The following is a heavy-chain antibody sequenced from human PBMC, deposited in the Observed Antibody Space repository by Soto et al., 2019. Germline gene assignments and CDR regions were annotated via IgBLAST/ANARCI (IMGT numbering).Heavy chain of an antibody. J-gene: IGHJ4*02. CDR3: ARAWVVVTTPDY. CDR1: GYTFTSYA. D-gene: IGHD2-21*02. Sequence: QVQLVQSGAEEQKPGASVKASCKASGYTFTSYAMHWVRQAHGQRLERMGWINAGNGNTKYSQKFQGRVTITRDTSARPAYMELRSLRSEDTAVYYCARAWVVVTTPDYWGQGTLVTVSS. V-gene: IGHV1-3*05. CDR2: INAGNGNT.